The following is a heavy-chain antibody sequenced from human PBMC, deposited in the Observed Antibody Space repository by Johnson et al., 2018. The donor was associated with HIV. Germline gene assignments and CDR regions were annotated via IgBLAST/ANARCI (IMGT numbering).Heavy chain of an antibody. CDR1: GFTFSSYG. D-gene: IGHD2-2*01. CDR2: IRYDGSNK. Sequence: QVQLVESGGGVVQPGGSLRLSCAASGFTFSSYGMHWVRQVPGKGLEWVAFIRYDGSNKYYADSVKGRFTISRDNSKNTLYLQMSSLRTEDTAVYYCAKGGGYAQYAFDIWGQGTMVTVSS. V-gene: IGHV3-30*02. CDR3: AKGGGYAQYAFDI. J-gene: IGHJ3*02.